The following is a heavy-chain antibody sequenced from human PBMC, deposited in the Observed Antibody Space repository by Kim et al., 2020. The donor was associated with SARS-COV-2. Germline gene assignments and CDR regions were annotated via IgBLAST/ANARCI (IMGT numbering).Heavy chain of an antibody. J-gene: IGHJ4*02. V-gene: IGHV3-53*04. CDR1: GFTVGGNF. D-gene: IGHD7-27*01. CDR3: ARGPNLDV. CDR2: TYTSGDT. Sequence: GGSLRLSCAASGFTVGGNFMSWVRQAPGTGLEWVSLTYTSGDTYYTDSVKGRFTASRHNSDNTLHLQMNSLRPEDTAVYYCARGPNLDVWGQGTLVTVS.